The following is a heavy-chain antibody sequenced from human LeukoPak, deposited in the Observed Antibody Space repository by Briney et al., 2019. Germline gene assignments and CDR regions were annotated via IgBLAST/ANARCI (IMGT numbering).Heavy chain of an antibody. D-gene: IGHD5-24*01. CDR2: IIPILGIA. Sequence: SVKVSCKASGGTFSSYTISWVRQAPGQGLEWVGRIIPILGIANYAQKFQGRVTITADKSTSTAYMELSSLRSEDTAVYYCARAGGYNFDYFDYWGQGTLVTVSS. CDR1: GGTFSSYT. J-gene: IGHJ4*02. V-gene: IGHV1-69*02. CDR3: ARAGGYNFDYFDY.